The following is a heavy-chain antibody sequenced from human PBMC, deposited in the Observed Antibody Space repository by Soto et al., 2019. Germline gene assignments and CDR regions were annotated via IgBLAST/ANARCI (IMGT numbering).Heavy chain of an antibody. CDR2: ISSSGGTT. D-gene: IGHD3-9*01. Sequence: PGGSLRLSCVVSGFTFSSSWMHWVRQAPGERLEWVSFISSSGGTTYYADSVKGRFTISRDNAKNTLYLQMNSLRAEDTAVYYCARVDRSILTGYYTPYYYYGMDVWGQGTTVTVSS. CDR3: ARVDRSILTGYYTPYYYYGMDV. J-gene: IGHJ6*02. V-gene: IGHV3-74*01. CDR1: GFTFSSSW.